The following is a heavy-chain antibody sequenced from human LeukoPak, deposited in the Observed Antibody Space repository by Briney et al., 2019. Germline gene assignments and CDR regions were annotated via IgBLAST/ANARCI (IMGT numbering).Heavy chain of an antibody. Sequence: ASVNVSCKASGYTFTGYYMHWVRQAPGQGLEWMGRINPNSGGTNYAQKFQGRVTMTRDTSISTAYMELSRLRSDDTAVYYCAKYSSGSYDYWGQGTLVTVSS. J-gene: IGHJ4*02. V-gene: IGHV1-2*06. D-gene: IGHD6-19*01. CDR2: INPNSGGT. CDR3: AKYSSGSYDY. CDR1: GYTFTGYY.